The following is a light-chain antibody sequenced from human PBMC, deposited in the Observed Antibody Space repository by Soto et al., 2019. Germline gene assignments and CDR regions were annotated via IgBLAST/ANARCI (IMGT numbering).Light chain of an antibody. CDR1: QSVSSY. CDR2: DAS. V-gene: IGKV3-11*01. Sequence: EIVLTQSPATLSLSPGERATLPCRDSQSVSSYLAWYQQKPGQAPRLLMYDASNRATGIPARFSGSGSGTDFTLTISSLGPEDFAVYYCQQRSNWLWTFGQGTKVDIK. CDR3: QQRSNWLWT. J-gene: IGKJ1*01.